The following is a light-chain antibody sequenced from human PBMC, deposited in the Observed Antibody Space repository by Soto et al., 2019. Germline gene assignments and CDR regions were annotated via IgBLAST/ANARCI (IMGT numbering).Light chain of an antibody. Sequence: EPVLTQSPGTLSLSPGERATLSSRTSQSVSASQLAWYQQTPGQAPRXXIYGISKRAAGIPDRFTGSGAGTDFTLPIDGLEPEDFAVDCCQQYTQSLWTFGQGTKVDIK. CDR3: QQYTQSLWT. V-gene: IGKV3-20*01. J-gene: IGKJ1*01. CDR1: QSVSASQ. CDR2: GIS.